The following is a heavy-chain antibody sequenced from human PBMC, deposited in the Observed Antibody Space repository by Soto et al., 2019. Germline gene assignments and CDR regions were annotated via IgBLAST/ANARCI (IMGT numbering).Heavy chain of an antibody. CDR1: GGSITTSSYN. V-gene: IGHV4-39*02. CDR3: ARLYGNDFDV. J-gene: IGHJ3*01. CDR2: IYYDGST. Sequence: QLQLQESGPGLVKPSETLSLTCSVSGGSITTSSYNWDWIRQPPGKGLEWIGTIYYDGSTSYNPSLRSQVTISVDTSKNHFALKVNSVTAADTAVYYCARLYGNDFDVWGRGTVVTVSS. D-gene: IGHD1-1*01.